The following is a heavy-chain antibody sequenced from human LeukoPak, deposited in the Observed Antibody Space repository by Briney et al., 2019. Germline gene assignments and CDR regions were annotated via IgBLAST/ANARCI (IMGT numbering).Heavy chain of an antibody. V-gene: IGHV5-51*01. CDR3: ARYGSGSYYPIDY. D-gene: IGHD3-10*01. CDR1: GYSFTSYW. J-gene: IGHJ4*02. Sequence: GESLKISCKGSGYSFTSYWIGWVCQMPGKGLGWMGIIYPGDSDTRYSPSFQGQVTISADKSISTAYLQWSSLKASDTAMYYCARYGSGSYYPIDYWGQGTLVTVSS. CDR2: IYPGDSDT.